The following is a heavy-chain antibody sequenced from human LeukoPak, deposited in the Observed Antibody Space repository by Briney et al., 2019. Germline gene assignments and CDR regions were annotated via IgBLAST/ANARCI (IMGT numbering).Heavy chain of an antibody. V-gene: IGHV3-23*01. CDR3: ARDVEKYQLLLNNWFDP. Sequence: GGSLRLSCAASGFTFSSYAMSWVRQAPGKGLEWVSAISGSGGSTYYADSVKGRFTISRDNSKNTLYLQMNSLRAEDTAVYYCARDVEKYQLLLNNWFDPWGQGTLVTVSS. D-gene: IGHD2-2*01. CDR2: ISGSGGST. J-gene: IGHJ5*02. CDR1: GFTFSSYA.